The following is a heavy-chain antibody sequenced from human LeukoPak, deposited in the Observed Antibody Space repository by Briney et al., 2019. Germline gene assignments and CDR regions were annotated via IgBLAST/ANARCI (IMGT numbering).Heavy chain of an antibody. D-gene: IGHD3-9*01. J-gene: IGHJ4*02. CDR3: ARYSIRYFDY. V-gene: IGHV3-30*04. CDR1: GFTFSSYA. Sequence: GGSLRLSCAASGFTFSSYAVHWVRQAPGKGLEWVAVIAYDGSNKYYADSVEGRFTISRDNSKNTLYPQMNSLRAEDTAVYYCARYSIRYFDYWGQGTLVTVSS. CDR2: IAYDGSNK.